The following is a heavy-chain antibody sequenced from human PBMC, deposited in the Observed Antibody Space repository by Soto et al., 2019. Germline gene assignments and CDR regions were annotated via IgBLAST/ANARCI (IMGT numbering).Heavy chain of an antibody. D-gene: IGHD3-10*01. CDR3: AAGTFLGPWQY. CDR2: VSPYSGNT. V-gene: IGHV1-18*01. Sequence: ASVKVSCKTSGDTLTSNAISWVRQAHGHGLEWLGWVSPYSGNTNYSPRVQGRVTLTTDTTTSTAYMEVRSLTSGDTAVYFCAAGTFLGPWQYWGQGTLVTVSS. CDR1: GDTLTSNA. J-gene: IGHJ4*02.